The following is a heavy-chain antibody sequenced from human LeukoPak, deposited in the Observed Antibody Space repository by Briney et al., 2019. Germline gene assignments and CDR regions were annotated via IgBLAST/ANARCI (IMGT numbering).Heavy chain of an antibody. Sequence: PGGALRLSCSVFGFTYRTYVLHWLRPAQGKGLEYVSVISRNWYNTYYAVSVKGSFSIARDNSKNTLYLQMSSPRANDMAVYYCARGTGYGGQEPLFTVSS. J-gene: IGHJ4*02. V-gene: IGHV3-64D*06. CDR2: ISRNWYNT. CDR3: ARGTGY. D-gene: IGHD4-17*01. CDR1: GFTYRTYV.